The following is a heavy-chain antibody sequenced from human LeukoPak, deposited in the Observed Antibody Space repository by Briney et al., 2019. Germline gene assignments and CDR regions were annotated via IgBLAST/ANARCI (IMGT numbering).Heavy chain of an antibody. CDR3: VKKCSSTSCYPQSFDY. J-gene: IGHJ4*02. D-gene: IGHD2-2*01. CDR2: ISYDGSNK. CDR1: GFTFCSYG. Sequence: GRSLRLSCAASGFTFCSYGMHWVRQAPGKGLEWVAVISYDGSNKYYADSVKGRFTISRDNSKNTLYLQMNSLRAEDTAVYYCVKKCSSTSCYPQSFDYWGQGTLVTVSS. V-gene: IGHV3-30*18.